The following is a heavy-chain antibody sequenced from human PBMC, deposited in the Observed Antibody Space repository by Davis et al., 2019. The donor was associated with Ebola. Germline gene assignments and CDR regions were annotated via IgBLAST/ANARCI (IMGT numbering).Heavy chain of an antibody. Sequence: PSETLSLTCAVYGGSFSGYYWSWIRQPPGKGLEWIGEINHSGSTNYNPSLKSRVTISVDTSKNQFSLKLSSVTAADTAVYYCARRARYSSSSEYGSSYWFDPWGQGTLVTVSS. CDR2: INHSGST. CDR3: ARRARYSSSSEYGSSYWFDP. V-gene: IGHV4-34*01. J-gene: IGHJ5*02. CDR1: GGSFSGYY. D-gene: IGHD6-6*01.